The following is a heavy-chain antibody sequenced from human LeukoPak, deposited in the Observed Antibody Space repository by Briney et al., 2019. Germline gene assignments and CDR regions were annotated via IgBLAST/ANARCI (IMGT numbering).Heavy chain of an antibody. D-gene: IGHD6-19*01. CDR1: GGSMSSYF. CDR2: VYYSGST. Sequence: SETLSLTCTVSGGSMSSYFWSWIRQPPGKGLEWIGYVYYSGSTNKNPFLKSRLSISVDTSKNQFSLRLSSVTAADTAVYYCARGYSTGSKSFSLYYYMDVWGKGTTVSVSS. J-gene: IGHJ6*03. CDR3: ARGYSTGSKSFSLYYYMDV. V-gene: IGHV4-59*01.